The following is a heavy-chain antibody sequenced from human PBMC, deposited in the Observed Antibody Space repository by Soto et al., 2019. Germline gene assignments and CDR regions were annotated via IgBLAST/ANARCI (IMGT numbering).Heavy chain of an antibody. CDR3: ARQGFSKHYFYAADV. CDR1: GDSFTGYL. D-gene: IGHD6-13*01. J-gene: IGHJ6*02. V-gene: IGHV5-51*01. Sequence: GESLKISCTASGDSFTGYLIGWVRQTPGKGLEWMGIILPDDSDTKHSPSFQGRVTISADRSMTTAYLHLRSLEASDSATYFCARQGFSKHYFYAADVWGQGTTVTVSS. CDR2: ILPDDSDT.